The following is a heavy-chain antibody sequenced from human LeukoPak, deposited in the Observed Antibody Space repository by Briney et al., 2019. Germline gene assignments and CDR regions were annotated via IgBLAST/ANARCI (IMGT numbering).Heavy chain of an antibody. CDR3: AREKGATAYYYYYGMDV. CDR1: GGTFSSYA. V-gene: IGHV1-69*01. J-gene: IGHJ6*02. Sequence: SVKVSCKASGGTFSSYAISWVRQAPGQGLEWLGGIIPIFGTTNYAQKFLGRITITADESTSTAYMELSRLRSEDTAVYYCAREKGATAYYYYYGMDVWGQGTTVTVSS. D-gene: IGHD5-12*01. CDR2: IIPIFGTT.